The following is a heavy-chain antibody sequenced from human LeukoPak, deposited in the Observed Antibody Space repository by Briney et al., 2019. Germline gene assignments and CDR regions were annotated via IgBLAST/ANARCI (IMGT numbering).Heavy chain of an antibody. D-gene: IGHD3-16*02. V-gene: IGHV1-2*02. J-gene: IGHJ3*02. CDR2: INPNSGGT. CDR3: ARERPSRMITFGGVIVWRAFDI. CDR1: GYTFTGYY. Sequence: ASVKVSCKASGYTFTGYYMHWVRQAPGQGLEWKGWINPNSGGTNYAQKFQGRVTMTRDTSISTAYMELSRLRSDDTAVYYCARERPSRMITFGGVIVWRAFDIWGQGTMVTVSS.